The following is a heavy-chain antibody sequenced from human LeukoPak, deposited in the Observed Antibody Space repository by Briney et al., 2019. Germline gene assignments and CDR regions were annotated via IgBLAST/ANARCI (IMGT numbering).Heavy chain of an antibody. CDR3: ARGYGVPPKVGY. CDR1: GSTFSSYA. CDR2: ISYDGSNK. J-gene: IGHJ4*02. D-gene: IGHD4-17*01. Sequence: GGSLRLSCAASGSTFSSYAMHWVRQAPGKGLEWVAVISYDGSNKYYADSVKGRFTISRDNSKNTVYLQMNSLRTEDTAMYYCARGYGVPPKVGYWGQGTLVTVSS. V-gene: IGHV3-30-3*01.